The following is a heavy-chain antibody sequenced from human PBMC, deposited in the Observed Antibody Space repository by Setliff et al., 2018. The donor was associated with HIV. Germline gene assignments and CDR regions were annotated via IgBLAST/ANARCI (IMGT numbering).Heavy chain of an antibody. CDR1: GFTFSNSL. J-gene: IGHJ3*02. CDR2: IRGTGGDT. Sequence: AGGSLRLSCAASGFTFSNSLMTWVRQAPGKGLEWVSSIRGTGGDTYYSDSVRGRFTISRDNAKNSLYLQMNSLRAEDTAVYYCATSLPPGISYVYYAFDIWGQGTMVTVSS. D-gene: IGHD3-16*01. V-gene: IGHV3-21*01. CDR3: ATSLPPGISYVYYAFDI.